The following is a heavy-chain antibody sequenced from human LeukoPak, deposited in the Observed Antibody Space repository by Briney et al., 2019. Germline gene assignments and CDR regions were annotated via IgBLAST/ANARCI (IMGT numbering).Heavy chain of an antibody. Sequence: SETLSLTCTVSGGSISSSSYYWGWIRQPPGKGLEWIGSIYYSGSTNYNPSLKSRVTISVDTSKNQFSLKLSSVTAADTAVYYCARVVREYDFRSGSLYFDYWGQGTLVTVSS. CDR1: GGSISSSSYY. CDR2: IYYSGST. V-gene: IGHV4-39*07. D-gene: IGHD3-3*01. CDR3: ARVVREYDFRSGSLYFDY. J-gene: IGHJ4*02.